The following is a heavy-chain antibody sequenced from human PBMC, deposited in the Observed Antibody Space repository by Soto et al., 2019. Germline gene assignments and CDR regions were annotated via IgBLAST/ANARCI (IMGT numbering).Heavy chain of an antibody. Sequence: SVKVSWKASGGSFSIYAISWVRQALGQGLEWMGGIIPIFGTANYAQKFQGRVTITADESTSTAYMELSSLRSEDTAVYYCARVTDYGGNPYFDYWGQGTLVTAPQ. D-gene: IGHD4-17*01. CDR2: IIPIFGTA. CDR1: GGSFSIYA. CDR3: ARVTDYGGNPYFDY. V-gene: IGHV1-69*13. J-gene: IGHJ4*02.